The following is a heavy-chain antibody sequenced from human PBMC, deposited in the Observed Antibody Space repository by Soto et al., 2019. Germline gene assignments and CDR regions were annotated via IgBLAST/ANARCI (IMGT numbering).Heavy chain of an antibody. D-gene: IGHD6-6*01. Sequence: KTSETLSLTCAVYGGSFSGYYWSWIRQPPGKGLEWIGEINHSGSTNYNPSLKSRVTISVDTSKNQFSLKLSSVTAADTAVYYCARSVRQLVPPYYYYMDVWGKGTTVTVSS. J-gene: IGHJ6*03. CDR1: GGSFSGYY. V-gene: IGHV4-34*01. CDR3: ARSVRQLVPPYYYYMDV. CDR2: INHSGST.